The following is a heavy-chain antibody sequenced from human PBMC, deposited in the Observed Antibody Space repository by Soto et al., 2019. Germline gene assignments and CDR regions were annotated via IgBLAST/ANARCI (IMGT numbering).Heavy chain of an antibody. V-gene: IGHV4-61*01. Sequence: SETLSLTCSVSGGSVSNKTYYWSWIRQPPGKRLEWIGYVYYSGTTNYNPSLKSRVTISVDLSKNQFSLRLSSVTTADTALYNCARTTALPNTHRSRYFVDYWGQGTLVTVSS. D-gene: IGHD4-17*01. CDR2: VYYSGTT. J-gene: IGHJ4*02. CDR3: ARTTALPNTHRSRYFVDY. CDR1: GGSVSNKTYY.